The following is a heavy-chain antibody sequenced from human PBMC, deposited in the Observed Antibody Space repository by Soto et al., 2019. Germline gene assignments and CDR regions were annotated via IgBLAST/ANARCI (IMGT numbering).Heavy chain of an antibody. CDR3: AGSSGYYFAFDI. CDR1: GGSISSYY. J-gene: IGHJ3*02. Sequence: SETLSLTCTVSGGSISSYYWSWIRQPPGKGLEWIGYIYYSGSTNYNPSLKSRVTISVDTSKNQFSLKLSSVTAADTAVYYCAGSSGYYFAFDIWGHGTMVTVSS. CDR2: IYYSGST. D-gene: IGHD3-22*01. V-gene: IGHV4-59*01.